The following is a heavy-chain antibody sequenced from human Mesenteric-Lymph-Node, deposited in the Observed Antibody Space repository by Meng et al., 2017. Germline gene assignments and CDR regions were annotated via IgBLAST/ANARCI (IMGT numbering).Heavy chain of an antibody. J-gene: IGHJ4*02. Sequence: GGSLRLSCAASGFTFSSYAMSWVRQAPGKGLEWVAVIWYDGSNKYYADSVKGRFTISRDNSKNTLYLQMNSLRAEDTAVYYCAKHPEYSSGWYTAYYFDYWGQGTLVTVSS. V-gene: IGHV3-33*06. D-gene: IGHD6-19*01. CDR3: AKHPEYSSGWYTAYYFDY. CDR1: GFTFSSYA. CDR2: IWYDGSNK.